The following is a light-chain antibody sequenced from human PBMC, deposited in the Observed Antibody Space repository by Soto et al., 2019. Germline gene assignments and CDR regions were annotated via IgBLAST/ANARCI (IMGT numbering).Light chain of an antibody. J-gene: IGLJ2*01. Sequence: QSVLTQPPSVPGAPGQRVTISCTGSSSNIGAGYDVHWYQQLPGTAPKLLIYGNSNRPSGVPDRFSGSKSGTSASLAITGLQAEDEADYYCQSYDSSLSRVFGGGTKLTVL. CDR1: SSNIGAGYD. V-gene: IGLV1-40*01. CDR2: GNS. CDR3: QSYDSSLSRV.